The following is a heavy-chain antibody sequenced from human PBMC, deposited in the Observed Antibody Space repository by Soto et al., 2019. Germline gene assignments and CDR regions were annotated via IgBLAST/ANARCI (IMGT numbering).Heavy chain of an antibody. CDR2: IWFDGRNK. CDR1: GITISTYG. D-gene: IGHD6-13*01. CDR3: AGAAAEVWFDP. Sequence: QVQLVESGGGVVQPGRSLRLSCEASGITISTYGMHWVRQAPGKGLEWVAVIWFDGRNKYYADSVKGRFTISRDTSKNTLYLQMNSLRVEDTAVYYCAGAAAEVWFDPWGQGTLVTVSS. V-gene: IGHV3-33*01. J-gene: IGHJ5*02.